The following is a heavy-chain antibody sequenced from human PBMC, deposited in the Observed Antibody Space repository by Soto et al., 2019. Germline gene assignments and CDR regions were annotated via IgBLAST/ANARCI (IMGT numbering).Heavy chain of an antibody. D-gene: IGHD5-12*01. V-gene: IGHV1-69*12. Sequence: QVQLEQSGAEVKKPGSSVKVSCKASGGTFSTSAISWVRQAPVQGLEWMGGFIPIFPTPDYAQKFQGRLTVTADESTSTAYMELSGRKSDDTAVYYGARDKDRLQLGGNYYYLLDVWGQGTTVTVSS. CDR3: ARDKDRLQLGGNYYYLLDV. CDR1: GGTFSTSA. CDR2: FIPIFPTP. J-gene: IGHJ6*02.